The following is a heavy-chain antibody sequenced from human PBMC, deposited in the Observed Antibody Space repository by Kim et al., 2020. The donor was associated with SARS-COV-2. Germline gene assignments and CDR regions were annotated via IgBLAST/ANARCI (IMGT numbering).Heavy chain of an antibody. J-gene: IGHJ4*02. CDR3: AAAGGSHGFGY. CDR2: NT. D-gene: IGHD1-26*01. Sequence: NTNSAQKFQERVTITRDMSTSTAYMELSSLRSEDTAVYYCAAAGGSHGFGYWGQGTLVTVSS. V-gene: IGHV1-58*01.